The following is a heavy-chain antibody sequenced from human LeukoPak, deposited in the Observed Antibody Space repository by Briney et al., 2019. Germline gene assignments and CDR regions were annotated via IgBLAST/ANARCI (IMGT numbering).Heavy chain of an antibody. V-gene: IGHV3-66*01. CDR1: GFRFSSYG. J-gene: IGHJ4*02. Sequence: GGSLRLSCTASGFRFSSYGMHWVRQAPGKGLEWVSIIYGGGTTYYADSVKGRFTISRDNFKNTLWLQMNSLGVEDTAMYYCARGVRPTFLDYWGQGTLATVSS. D-gene: IGHD5/OR15-5a*01. CDR2: IYGGGTT. CDR3: ARGVRPTFLDY.